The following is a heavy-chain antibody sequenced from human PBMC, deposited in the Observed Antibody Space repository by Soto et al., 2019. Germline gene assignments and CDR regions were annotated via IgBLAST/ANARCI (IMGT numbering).Heavy chain of an antibody. V-gene: IGHV3-23*01. D-gene: IGHD2-15*01. CDR3: FFQAEDGIRDTVPVSAFLLNRSSDL. CDR2: ISGSGGST. J-gene: IGHJ2*01. Sequence: KVQEWDAGISGSGGSTYYEDSVKGRFTISRDNYKNTLYLQMNSLRAEDTAIYYFFFQAEDGIRDTVPVSAFLLNRSSDL.